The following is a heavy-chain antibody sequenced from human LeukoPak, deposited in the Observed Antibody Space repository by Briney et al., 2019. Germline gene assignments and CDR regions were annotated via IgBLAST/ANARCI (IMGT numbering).Heavy chain of an antibody. J-gene: IGHJ6*02. CDR1: GGSISSTTYY. V-gene: IGHV4-39*01. CDR2: IYYSGNT. CDR3: ARGWGLSYYYYGMDV. Sequence: SETLSLTCIVSGGSISSTTYYWGWIRQPPGKRLEWIGSIYYSGNTYYNPSLKSRVTISIDTSKNQFSLKLSSVTAADTAVYYCARGWGLSYYYYGMDVWGQGTTVTVSS. D-gene: IGHD6-19*01.